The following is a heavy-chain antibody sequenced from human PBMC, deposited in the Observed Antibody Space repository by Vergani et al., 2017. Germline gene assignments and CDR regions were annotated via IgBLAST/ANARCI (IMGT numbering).Heavy chain of an antibody. J-gene: IGHJ3*02. Sequence: QVQLVQSGAEVGKPGSSVKVSCKASGGTFSSYAISWVRQAPGQGLEWMGGIIPIFGTANYAQKFQGRVTITADESTSTAYMELSSLRSEDTAVYYCAREKDIVVVPAAMGSAFDIWGQGTMVTVSS. CDR3: AREKDIVVVPAAMGSAFDI. CDR2: IIPIFGTA. D-gene: IGHD2-2*01. CDR1: GGTFSSYA. V-gene: IGHV1-69*01.